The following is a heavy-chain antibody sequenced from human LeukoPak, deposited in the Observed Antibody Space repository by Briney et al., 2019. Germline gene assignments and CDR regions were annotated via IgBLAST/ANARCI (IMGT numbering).Heavy chain of an antibody. J-gene: IGHJ4*02. CDR2: ISGSGGIT. V-gene: IGHV3-23*01. Sequence: GGSLRLSCAASGFTFSSYAMGWVRQSPGKGLEWVSTISGSGGITYYADSVKGRFSISRDSSNNMVYLQMNSLRAEDTAIYYCAKDRMSSSLVRTIDYWGQGTLVTVSS. CDR1: GFTFSSYA. D-gene: IGHD6-13*01. CDR3: AKDRMSSSLVRTIDY.